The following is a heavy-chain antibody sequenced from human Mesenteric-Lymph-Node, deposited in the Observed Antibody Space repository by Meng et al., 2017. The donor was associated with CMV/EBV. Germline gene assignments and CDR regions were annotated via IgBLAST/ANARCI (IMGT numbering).Heavy chain of an antibody. CDR1: GFTFSSYG. V-gene: IGHV3-33*06. CDR2: IWYDGSNK. D-gene: IGHD3-10*01. J-gene: IGHJ3*02. Sequence: GGSLRLSCAASGFTFSSYGMHWVRQAPGKGLEWVAVIWYDGSNKYYADSVKGRFTISRDNSKNTLYLQMNSLRAEDTAVYYCAKGVYMGDAFDIWGQGTMVTVSS. CDR3: AKGVYMGDAFDI.